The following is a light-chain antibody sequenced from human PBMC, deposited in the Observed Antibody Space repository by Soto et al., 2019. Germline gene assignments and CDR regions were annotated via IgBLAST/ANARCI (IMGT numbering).Light chain of an antibody. V-gene: IGKV1-12*01. CDR3: QQGDSFPFT. J-gene: IGKJ4*01. CDR2: AAS. Sequence: DIQMTKSPSSVSASVGDRVTITCRASQDITTWVAWYQQKPGKAPKLLISAASSLQSGVPRRFGGGGSGTDFTLIISSMQLEDFATYFCQQGDSFPFTFGGGTKVEIK. CDR1: QDITTW.